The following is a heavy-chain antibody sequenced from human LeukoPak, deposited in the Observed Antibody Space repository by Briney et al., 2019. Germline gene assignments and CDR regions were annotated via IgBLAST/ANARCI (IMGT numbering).Heavy chain of an antibody. CDR1: GGSISSGDYY. CDR2: IYHSGTT. V-gene: IGHV4-61*08. D-gene: IGHD1-26*01. J-gene: IGHJ4*02. Sequence: SETLSLTCTVSGGSISSGDYYWSWIRQPPGKGLEWIGYIYHSGTTNYSPPLKGRATLSVDTSKNQISLRLTSVTAADTAVYYCARVDSGTYYMPFDYWGQGSLVTVSS. CDR3: ARVDSGTYYMPFDY.